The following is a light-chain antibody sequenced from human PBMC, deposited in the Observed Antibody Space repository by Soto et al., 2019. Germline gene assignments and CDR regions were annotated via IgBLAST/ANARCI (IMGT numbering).Light chain of an antibody. CDR3: TSYTSSSTLV. CDR1: SSDVGAYNY. J-gene: IGLJ3*02. V-gene: IGLV2-14*03. Sequence: QSALTQPASVSGSPGQSITISCTGTSSDVGAYNYVSWYQQHPGKVPKLLIYDVSYRPSGVSNRFSGFKSGNTASLTISGLQAEDEGYYYCTSYTSSSTLVFGGGTKLTVL. CDR2: DVS.